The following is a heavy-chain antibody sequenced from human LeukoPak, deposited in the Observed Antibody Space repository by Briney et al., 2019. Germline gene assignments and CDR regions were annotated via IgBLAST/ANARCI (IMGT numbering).Heavy chain of an antibody. V-gene: IGHV3-74*01. CDR3: ARDYRDSSGWYPDY. J-gene: IGHJ4*02. Sequence: PGGSLRLSCAASGFTFSSYAMSWVRQAPGKGLVWVSRIKSDGSSTSYADSVKGRFTISRDNAKNTLYLQMNSLRAEDTAVYYCARDYRDSSGWYPDYWGQGTLVTVSS. CDR2: IKSDGSST. CDR1: GFTFSSYA. D-gene: IGHD6-19*01.